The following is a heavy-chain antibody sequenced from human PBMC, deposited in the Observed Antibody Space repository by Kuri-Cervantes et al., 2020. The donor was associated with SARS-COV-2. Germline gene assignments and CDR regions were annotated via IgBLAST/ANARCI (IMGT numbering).Heavy chain of an antibody. CDR3: ARERLAGSSSGVPFFDD. CDR2: IYYSGST. J-gene: IGHJ4*02. D-gene: IGHD2-2*01. V-gene: IGHV4-59*08. Sequence: GSLRLSCTVSGGSISSYYWSWIRQPPGKGLEWIGYIYYSGSTNYNPSLKSRVTISVDTSKNQFSLKLSSVTAADTAVYFCARERLAGSSSGVPFFDDWGQGTLVTVSS. CDR1: GGSISSYY.